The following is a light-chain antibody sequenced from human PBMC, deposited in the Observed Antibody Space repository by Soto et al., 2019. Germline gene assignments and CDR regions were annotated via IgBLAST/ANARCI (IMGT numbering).Light chain of an antibody. CDR1: QSISSW. J-gene: IGKJ1*01. CDR2: KAS. CDR3: QQYNGT. V-gene: IGKV1-5*03. Sequence: DLQMTQSPSTLSASVGDRVTITCRASQSISSWLAWYQQKPGKAPKLLVYKASSLESGVPSRFSGSGSGTEFILTISSLQPDDFATYYCQQYNGTFGQGTKVEIK.